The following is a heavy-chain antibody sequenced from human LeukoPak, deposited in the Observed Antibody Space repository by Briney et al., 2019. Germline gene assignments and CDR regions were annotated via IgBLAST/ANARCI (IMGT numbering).Heavy chain of an antibody. V-gene: IGHV3-23*01. CDR3: CDGMDV. CDR2: INGTGSTT. CDR1: GFIFGNYY. J-gene: IGHJ6*02. Sequence: PGGSLRLSCEASGFIFGNYYMSWFRQAPGKGLEWVAAINGTGSTTYHADSVKGRFTISRDNSKNTLYLQMNSLRSEDTATYYCCDGMDVWGQGTTVAVSS.